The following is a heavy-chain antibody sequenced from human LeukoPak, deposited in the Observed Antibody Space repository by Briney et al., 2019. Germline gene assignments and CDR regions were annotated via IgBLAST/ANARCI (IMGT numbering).Heavy chain of an antibody. CDR2: IKEDGGEI. D-gene: IGHD2-15*01. CDR3: ARDRGGRSGLDD. CDR1: GFTLSSYA. Sequence: GGSLRLSCAASGFTLSSYAMSWVRQAPGKGLEWVAFIKEDGGEIYYVDSVKGRFTISRDNAENSLYLQMNSLRAEDTAVYYCARDRGGRSGLDDWGQGTLVTVSS. V-gene: IGHV3-7*04. J-gene: IGHJ4*02.